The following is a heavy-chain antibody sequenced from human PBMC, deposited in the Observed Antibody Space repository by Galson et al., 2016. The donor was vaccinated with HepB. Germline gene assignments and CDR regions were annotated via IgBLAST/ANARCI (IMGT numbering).Heavy chain of an antibody. V-gene: IGHV3-23*01. CDR2: IAGIGGGI. D-gene: IGHD3-10*01. Sequence: SLRLSCAASGFTFSNYAMTWVRQAPGKGLEWLSSIAGIGGGIYYADSVKGRFAISRDNSKNTLYLEMNNLRAEDTAVYYCAKYSGWGTRNFDYWGQGTLVTVSS. J-gene: IGHJ4*02. CDR3: AKYSGWGTRNFDY. CDR1: GFTFSNYA.